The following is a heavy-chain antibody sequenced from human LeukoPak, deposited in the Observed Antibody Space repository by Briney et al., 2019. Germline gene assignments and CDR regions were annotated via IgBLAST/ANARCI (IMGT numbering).Heavy chain of an antibody. J-gene: IGHJ6*02. Sequence: GGSLRLSCAASGFTASSNYMSRVRQAPGKGLEWVSLIYAGGSTYYADAVKGRFTISRHNSKNTLHLQMNSLRVEDTAVYYCATAGSSELLWDYAMDVWGQGTTVTVSS. CDR1: GFTASSNY. D-gene: IGHD3-10*01. V-gene: IGHV3-53*04. CDR3: ATAGSSELLWDYAMDV. CDR2: IYAGGST.